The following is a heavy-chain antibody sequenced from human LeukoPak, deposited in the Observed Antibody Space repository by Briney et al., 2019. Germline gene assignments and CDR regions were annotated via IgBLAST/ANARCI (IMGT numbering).Heavy chain of an antibody. CDR3: ARVGGYCSSTSCYVRYYGMDV. J-gene: IGHJ6*02. D-gene: IGHD2-2*01. CDR2: IYYSGST. V-gene: IGHV4-59*01. CDR1: GGSISSYY. Sequence: SETLSLTCTVSGGSISSYYWSWIRQPPGKGLEWIGYIYYSGSTNYNPSLKSRVTISVDTSKNQFSLKLSSVTAADTAVYYCARVGGYCSSTSCYVRYYGMDVWGQGTTVTVSS.